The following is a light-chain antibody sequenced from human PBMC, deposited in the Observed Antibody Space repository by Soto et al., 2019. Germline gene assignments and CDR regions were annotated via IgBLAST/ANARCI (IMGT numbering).Light chain of an antibody. Sequence: EIVLTQSPGTLSLSPGEGATLSCRASQSVNNNYLAWYQQRPGQAPRLLIYGASSRPNGVPDRFFGSGCGQDFALMISRLEPEDFAVFFCQRYGTSPFSFGPGNTVDI. CDR3: QRYGTSPFS. CDR2: GAS. V-gene: IGKV3-20*01. CDR1: QSVNNNY. J-gene: IGKJ3*01.